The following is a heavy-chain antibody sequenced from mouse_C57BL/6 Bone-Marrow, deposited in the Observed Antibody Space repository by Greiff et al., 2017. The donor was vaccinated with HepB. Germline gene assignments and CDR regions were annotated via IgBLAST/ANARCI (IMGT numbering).Heavy chain of an antibody. CDR3: GLYDYNRPWFAY. CDR1: GYTFTDYY. V-gene: IGHV1-19*01. CDR2: INPYNGGT. D-gene: IGHD2-4*01. J-gene: IGHJ3*01. Sequence: EVQLQQSGPVLVKPGASVKMSCKASGYTFTDYYMNWVKQRHGKSLEWIGVINPYNGGTSYNQKFKGKATLTVDKSSSTAYMELISLTSEGSAVYYCGLYDYNRPWFAYWGQGVLVTVAT.